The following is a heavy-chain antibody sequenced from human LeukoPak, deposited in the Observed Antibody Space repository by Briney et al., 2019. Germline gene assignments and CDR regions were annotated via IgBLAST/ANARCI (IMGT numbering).Heavy chain of an antibody. CDR1: GGSISSYY. CDR2: IHTSGST. CDR3: AREGSMTARPFVSIDY. D-gene: IGHD6-6*01. V-gene: IGHV4-4*07. J-gene: IGHJ4*02. Sequence: SETLSLTCTVSGGSISSYYWSRIRQPAGKGLEWIGRIHTSGSTDYNPSLKSRVTMSVDTSKNQFSLKLRSVTAADTAVYYCAREGSMTARPFVSIDYWGQGTLVTVSS.